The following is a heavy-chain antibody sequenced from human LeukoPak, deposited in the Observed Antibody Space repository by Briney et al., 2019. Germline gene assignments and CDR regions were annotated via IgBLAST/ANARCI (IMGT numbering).Heavy chain of an antibody. CDR1: GFTFSSYA. D-gene: IGHD6-13*01. CDR2: ISYDGSNK. V-gene: IGHV3-30*01. Sequence: GGSLRLSCAASGFTFSSYAMHWVRQAPGKGLEWVAVISYDGSNKYYADSVKGRFTISRDNSENTPYLQMNSLRAEDTAVYYCARLESSSWYADYWGQGTLVTVSS. J-gene: IGHJ4*02. CDR3: ARLESSSWYADY.